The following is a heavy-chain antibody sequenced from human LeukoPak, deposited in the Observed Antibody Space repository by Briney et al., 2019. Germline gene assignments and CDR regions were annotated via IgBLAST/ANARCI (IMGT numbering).Heavy chain of an antibody. CDR1: GYTFTSYY. CDR3: AGDSEDYYDSSGYVL. CDR2: INPSGGST. D-gene: IGHD3-22*01. J-gene: IGHJ4*02. Sequence: GASVTVSCKASGYTFTSYYMHWVRQAPGQGLEWMGIINPSGGSTSYAQKFQGRVTMTTDTSTSTAYMELRSLRSDDTAVYYCAGDSEDYYDSSGYVLWGQGTLVTVSS. V-gene: IGHV1-46*01.